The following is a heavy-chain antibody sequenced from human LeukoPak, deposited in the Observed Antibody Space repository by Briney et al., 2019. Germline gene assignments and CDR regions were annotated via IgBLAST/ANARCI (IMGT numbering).Heavy chain of an antibody. J-gene: IGHJ4*02. V-gene: IGHV4-4*09. D-gene: IGHD1-26*01. Sequence: SETLSLTCTVSGASISNYYWSWIRQTPEGGLEWMGHIHSSGGSSYYPSLKSRLTLSIDTSRNQLSLKLPSVTAADTAVYFCARLGSYHDFWGQGTLVTVSS. CDR2: IHSSGGS. CDR3: ARLGSYHDF. CDR1: GASISNYY.